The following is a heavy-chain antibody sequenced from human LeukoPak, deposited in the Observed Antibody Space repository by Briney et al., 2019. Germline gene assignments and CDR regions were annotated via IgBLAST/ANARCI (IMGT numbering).Heavy chain of an antibody. D-gene: IGHD2-2*01. V-gene: IGHV3-33*01. CDR3: ARDLYLVPAFDY. Sequence: PGRSPRLSCAASGFTFSSYGMHWVRQAPGKGLEWVAVIWYDGSNKYYADSVKGRFTISRDNAKNSLYLQMNSLRDEDTAVYYCARDLYLVPAFDYWGQGTLVTVSS. J-gene: IGHJ4*02. CDR1: GFTFSSYG. CDR2: IWYDGSNK.